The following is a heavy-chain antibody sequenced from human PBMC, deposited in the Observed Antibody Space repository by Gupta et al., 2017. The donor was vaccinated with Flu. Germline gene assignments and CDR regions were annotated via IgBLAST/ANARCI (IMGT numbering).Heavy chain of an antibody. V-gene: IGHV3-15*05. D-gene: IGHD5-12*01. J-gene: IGHJ3*02. CDR2: IMSKSSAEST. CDR3: TMGFSGHWDDAFHI. Sequence: EVQLVESGGGLVQPGGSLRLSCAVSGFSFSDAWMTWVRQAPGKGPEWVARIMSKSSAESTYYAAPVKGRFTISRDDSQNTVYLQMNSLITEDTALYYCTMGFSGHWDDAFHIWGQGTMVTVSS. CDR1: GFSFSDAW.